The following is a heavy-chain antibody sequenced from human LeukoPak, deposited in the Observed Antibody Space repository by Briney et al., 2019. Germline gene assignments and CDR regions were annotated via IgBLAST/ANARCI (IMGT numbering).Heavy chain of an antibody. CDR1: GFTLSSFG. V-gene: IGHV3-21*01. CDR3: AKDFPLGIAASYTYRKNYYGMDV. Sequence: GGSLRPSCTASGFTLSSFGMHWVRQAPGKGLEWVSSISSSSSYIYYADSVKGRFTISRDNAKNSLYLQMNSLRAEDTAVYYCAKDFPLGIAASYTYRKNYYGMDVWGQGTTVTVSS. CDR2: ISSSSSYI. D-gene: IGHD6-25*01. J-gene: IGHJ6*02.